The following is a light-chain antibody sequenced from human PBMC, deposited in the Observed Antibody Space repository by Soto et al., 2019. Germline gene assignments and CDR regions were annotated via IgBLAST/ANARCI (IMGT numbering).Light chain of an antibody. CDR2: DVN. J-gene: IGLJ2*01. CDR3: NSFAGGAHVV. CDR1: SVDIGAYNY. V-gene: IGLV2-8*01. Sequence: QSALAQPPSASGSPGQSVTISCTGTSVDIGAYNYVSWYQQYPGKAPKLIIYDVNQRPSGVPDRFSGSKSGNTASLTVSGLQAEDEAVYYCNSFAGGAHVVFGGGTKVTVL.